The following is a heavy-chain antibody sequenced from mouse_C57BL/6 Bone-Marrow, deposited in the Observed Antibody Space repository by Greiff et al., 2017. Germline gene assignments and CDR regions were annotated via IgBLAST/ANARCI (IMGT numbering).Heavy chain of an antibody. V-gene: IGHV5-4*01. CDR2: SSDGGSYT. CDR3: ARELRTYFDY. J-gene: IGHJ2*01. D-gene: IGHD1-1*01. Sequence: EVHLVESGGGLVKPGGSLKLSCAVSGFTFSSYAMSWVRQTPEKRLERVATSSDGGSYTYYPDHVKRRFTISRDNAKNNLYLQMNHLKSEDTAMYYCARELRTYFDYWGQGTTRTVSS. CDR1: GFTFSSYA.